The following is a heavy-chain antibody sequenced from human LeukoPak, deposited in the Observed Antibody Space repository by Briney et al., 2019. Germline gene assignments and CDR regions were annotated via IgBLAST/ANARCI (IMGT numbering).Heavy chain of an antibody. J-gene: IGHJ5*02. Sequence: SETLSLTCAVYGGSFSGYYWSWIRQPPGKGLEWIGEINHSGSTNYNPSLKSRVTISVDTSKNQFSLKLSSVTAADTAVYYCARGHDYSNYGCFDPWGQGTLVTVSS. CDR2: INHSGST. D-gene: IGHD4-11*01. V-gene: IGHV4-34*01. CDR3: ARGHDYSNYGCFDP. CDR1: GGSFSGYY.